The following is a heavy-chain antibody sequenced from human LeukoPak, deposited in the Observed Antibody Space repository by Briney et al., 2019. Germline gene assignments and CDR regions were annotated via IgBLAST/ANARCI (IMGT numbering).Heavy chain of an antibody. CDR1: GGIFSSYA. V-gene: IGHV1-69*06. CDR2: IIPIFDTP. J-gene: IGHJ6*03. D-gene: IGHD2-15*01. Sequence: GASVKVSCKASGGIFSSYAISWVRQAPGQGLEWMGGIIPIFDTPNYAQKFQGRVTITADKSTSTAYMELSSLRSEDTAVYYCARGPLGYCSGGSCYSGDPVGDYYYYYMDVWGKGTTVTVSS. CDR3: ARGPLGYCSGGSCYSGDPVGDYYYYYMDV.